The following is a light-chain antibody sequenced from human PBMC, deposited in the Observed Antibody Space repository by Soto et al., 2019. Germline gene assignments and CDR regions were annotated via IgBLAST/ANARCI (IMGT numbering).Light chain of an antibody. J-gene: IGKJ4*01. V-gene: IGKV3-20*01. CDR2: GAS. CDR1: QSVRSTY. CDR3: QQYANSPLT. Sequence: EIVLTQSPGTLSLSPGERATLSCRASQSVRSTYLAWYQQKPGQAPRLLIYGASSRATGIPDRFSGSGSGTGFTLTISRLEPEDFAVYYCQQYANSPLTFGGGNKVEIK.